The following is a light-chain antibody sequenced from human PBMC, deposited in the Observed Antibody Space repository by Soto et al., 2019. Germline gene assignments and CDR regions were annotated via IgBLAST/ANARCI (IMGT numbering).Light chain of an antibody. J-gene: IGKJ3*01. CDR1: QSVSRN. V-gene: IGKV3-15*01. CDR2: GAS. Sequence: EIVMTQSPATLSVSPGERATLSCRASQSVSRNLAWYQQKPGQAPRLLIYGASTRASGIPARFSGSGSGTQFTLTIRSLQSEDCAVYYCQQYNTWPEAFGPGTKVEIK. CDR3: QQYNTWPEA.